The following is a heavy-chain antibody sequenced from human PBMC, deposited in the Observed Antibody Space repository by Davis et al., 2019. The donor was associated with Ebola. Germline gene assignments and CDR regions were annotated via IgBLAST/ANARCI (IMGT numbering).Heavy chain of an antibody. Sequence: PGGSLRLSCSVSGFTFKMYPLYWVRQAPGKGLEFVSIISTNGGSTDYADSVKGRFTISRDNSKDTLYLQMSSLKPEDTARYYCVKDRGEGALAGILHYWGQGTLATVSS. CDR1: GFTFKMYP. CDR2: ISTNGGST. J-gene: IGHJ4*02. V-gene: IGHV3-64D*08. D-gene: IGHD6-19*01. CDR3: VKDRGEGALAGILHY.